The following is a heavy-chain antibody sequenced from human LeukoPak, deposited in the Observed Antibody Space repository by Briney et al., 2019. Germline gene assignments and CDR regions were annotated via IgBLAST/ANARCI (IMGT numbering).Heavy chain of an antibody. CDR3: AKGYDFWSGYSLFDY. J-gene: IGHJ4*02. V-gene: IGHV3-74*01. CDR1: GFTFSSYW. D-gene: IGHD3-3*01. CDR2: INSDGSST. Sequence: GGSLRLSCAASGFTFSSYWMHWVRKAPGKGLVWVSRINSDGSSTSYADSVKGRFTISRDNSKNTLYLQMNSLRAEDTAVYYCAKGYDFWSGYSLFDYWGQGTLVTVSS.